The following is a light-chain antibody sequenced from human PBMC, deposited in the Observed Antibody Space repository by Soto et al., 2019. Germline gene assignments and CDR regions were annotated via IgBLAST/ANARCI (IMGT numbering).Light chain of an antibody. CDR2: AAS. CDR1: QSISSY. Sequence: DIQMTQSPSSLSSSVGDRVTITCRARQSISSYLNWDQQKPGKAPKLLIYAASSLQSGVPSRFSGSGSGTDFTLTIRSLQPEDFATYYCQQSYSTPWTFGQGTKVESK. J-gene: IGKJ1*01. CDR3: QQSYSTPWT. V-gene: IGKV1-39*01.